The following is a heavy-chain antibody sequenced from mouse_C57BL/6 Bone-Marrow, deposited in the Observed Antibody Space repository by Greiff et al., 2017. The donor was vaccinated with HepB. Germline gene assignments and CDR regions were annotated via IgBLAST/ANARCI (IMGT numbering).Heavy chain of an antibody. CDR3: ARDAPQTGYYYAMDY. Sequence: EVKVVESGGGLVQSGRSLRLSCATSGFTFSDFYMEWVRQAPGKGLEWIAASRNKANDYTTEYSASVKGRFIVSRDTSQSILYLQMNALRAEDTAIYYCARDAPQTGYYYAMDYWGQGTSVTVSS. J-gene: IGHJ4*01. CDR1: GFTFSDFY. V-gene: IGHV7-1*01. D-gene: IGHD4-1*01. CDR2: SRNKANDYTT.